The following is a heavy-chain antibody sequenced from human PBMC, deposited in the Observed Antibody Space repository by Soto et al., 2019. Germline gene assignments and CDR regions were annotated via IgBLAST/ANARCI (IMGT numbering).Heavy chain of an antibody. J-gene: IGHJ6*02. CDR2: IWYDASSK. D-gene: IGHD2-2*01. CDR3: ARDLTLVPAAIVYYGMDV. V-gene: IGHV3-33*01. CDR1: GFTFSTYA. Sequence: QVQLVESGGGVVQPGTSLRLSCAASGFTFSTYAMHWVRQAPGNGLEWVAVIWYDASSKNYADSVKGRFIVSRDNSRNTLYLQMNSLTADDTAVYYCARDLTLVPAAIVYYGMDVWGQGTTVSVSS.